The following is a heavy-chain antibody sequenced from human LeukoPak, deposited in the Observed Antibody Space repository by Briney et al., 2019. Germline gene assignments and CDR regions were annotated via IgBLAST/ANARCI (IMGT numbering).Heavy chain of an antibody. CDR2: IYYSGST. J-gene: IGHJ4*02. D-gene: IGHD5-24*01. V-gene: IGHV4-39*07. Sequence: SETLSLTCTVSGGSISSSNYFWGWIRQAPGKGLEWIGSIYYSGSTYYNPSLKSRVTISADMSKNQFSLRLYSVTAADTAVYYCGIDSVDMGTIHSYYWGQGTLVTVSS. CDR3: GIDSVDMGTIHSYY. CDR1: GGSISSSNYF.